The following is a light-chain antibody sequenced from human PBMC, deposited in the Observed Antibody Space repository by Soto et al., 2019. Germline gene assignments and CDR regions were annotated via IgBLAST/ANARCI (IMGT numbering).Light chain of an antibody. J-gene: IGKJ4*01. CDR2: AAS. Sequence: DIQMPQSPSSLSASVGDRVTITCRACQTISIYLNWYQQKPGKAPILLISAASSLESGVPSRFSGSRSGTEFPLTISSLQPQDCATYYGQQSSSTPPLTFGGGTKLEIK. V-gene: IGKV1-39*01. CDR3: QQSSSTPPLT. CDR1: QTISIY.